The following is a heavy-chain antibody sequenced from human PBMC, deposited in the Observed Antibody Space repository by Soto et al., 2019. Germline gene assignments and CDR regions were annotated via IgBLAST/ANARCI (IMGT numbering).Heavy chain of an antibody. CDR2: IXPNSGXP. D-gene: IGHD6-19*01. V-gene: IGHV1-2*04. J-gene: IGHJ1*01. CDR1: GYTFTDYY. CDR3: ARDHDSSGCGKH. Sequence: XVKVSCKASGYTFTDYYMHWLRQAPRKGLEWMGCIXPNSGXPNYPQTFPGXXTMTRDTXXSTAYMELSRLRSEDTAVYYCARDHDSSGCGKHWGQDTLVTVSS.